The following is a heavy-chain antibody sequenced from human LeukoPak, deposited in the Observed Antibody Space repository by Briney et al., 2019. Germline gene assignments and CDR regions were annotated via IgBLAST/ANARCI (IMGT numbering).Heavy chain of an antibody. D-gene: IGHD3-22*01. CDR2: IYYSGST. CDR1: GDSISSYY. Sequence: PSETLSLTCTVSGDSISSYYWSWIRQPPGKGLEWIGYIYYSGSTNYNPSLRSRVTISVDTSKNQFSLKLTSVTAADTAVYYCARADSSGYYYYFDYWGQGTLVTVSS. V-gene: IGHV4-59*01. CDR3: ARADSSGYYYYFDY. J-gene: IGHJ4*02.